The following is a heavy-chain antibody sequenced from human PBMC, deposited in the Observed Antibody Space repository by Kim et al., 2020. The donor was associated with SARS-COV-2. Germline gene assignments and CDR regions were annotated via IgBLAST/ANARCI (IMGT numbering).Heavy chain of an antibody. CDR1: GFTFSSYG. Sequence: GGSLRLSCAASGFTFSSYGMHWVRQAPGKGLEWVAVISYDGSNKYYADSVKGRFTISRDNSKNTLYLQMNSLRAEDTAVYYCTSLGYCSSTSCPYYYYGMDVWGQGTTVTVSS. CDR2: ISYDGSNK. J-gene: IGHJ6*02. D-gene: IGHD2-2*01. CDR3: TSLGYCSSTSCPYYYYGMDV. V-gene: IGHV3-30*03.